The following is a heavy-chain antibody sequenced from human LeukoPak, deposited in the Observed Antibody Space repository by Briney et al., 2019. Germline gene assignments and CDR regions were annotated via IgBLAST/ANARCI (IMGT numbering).Heavy chain of an antibody. D-gene: IGHD1-1*01. CDR3: AREATTSRPGDY. CDR1: GFTFSDHY. J-gene: IGHJ4*02. V-gene: IGHV3-11*04. CDR2: ISSTGKTI. Sequence: GGSLRLSCAASGFTFSDHYMSWIRQSPGKGLEYISYISSTGKTIYYADSVQGRFTISRDNAKNSLFLQLNSLRAEDTAVYYCAREATTSRPGDYWGLGTLVTVSS.